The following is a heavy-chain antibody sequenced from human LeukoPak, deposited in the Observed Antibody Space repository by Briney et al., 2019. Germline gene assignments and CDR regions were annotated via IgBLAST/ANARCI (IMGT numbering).Heavy chain of an antibody. V-gene: IGHV3-30-3*01. Sequence: PGGSLRLSCAASGFTFTIFGLNWVRQAPGKGPEWVAVISYDGSNKYYADSVKGGFTISRDSSNNTLYLQMNSQRAEDTAVYYCARDGRYSSSWHQYYYYMDVWGKGTTVTVSS. D-gene: IGHD6-13*01. CDR1: GFTFTIFG. CDR2: ISYDGSNK. CDR3: ARDGRYSSSWHQYYYYMDV. J-gene: IGHJ6*03.